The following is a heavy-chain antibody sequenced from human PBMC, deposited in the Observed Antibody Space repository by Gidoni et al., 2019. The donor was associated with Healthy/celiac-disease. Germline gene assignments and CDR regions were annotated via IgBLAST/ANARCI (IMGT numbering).Heavy chain of an antibody. J-gene: IGHJ4*02. D-gene: IGHD3-22*01. CDR2: IYHSGST. V-gene: IGHV4-38-2*01. CDR3: ARLGADSSGGD. Sequence: QVQLQESGPGLVKPSETLSLTCAVSGYSISSGYYWGWIRQPPGTGLEWIGRIYHSGSTYYNPSLKSRVTISVDTSKNQFSLKLSSVTAADTAVYYCARLGADSSGGDWGQGTLVTVSS. CDR1: GYSISSGYY.